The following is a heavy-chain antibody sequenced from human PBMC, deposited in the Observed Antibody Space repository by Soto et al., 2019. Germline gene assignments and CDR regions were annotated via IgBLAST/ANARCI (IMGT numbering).Heavy chain of an antibody. V-gene: IGHV3-23*01. CDR2: VSGSGGTT. CDR3: ARCRVDTIVTSGWCHCLDP. J-gene: IGHJ5*02. Sequence: EVQLLDSGGGLVQPGGSLRLSCAASGFTFSSSAMSWVRQAPGKGLEWVSAVSGSGGTTYYADSVRGRFTISRDNSKNTLYLQMNSLRAEDTAIYFCARCRVDTIVTSGWCHCLDPWGQGTLVTVSS. CDR1: GFTFSSSA. D-gene: IGHD6-19*01.